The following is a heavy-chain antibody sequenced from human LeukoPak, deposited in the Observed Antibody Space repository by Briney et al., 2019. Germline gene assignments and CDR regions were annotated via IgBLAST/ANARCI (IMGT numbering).Heavy chain of an antibody. CDR1: GGSISSHY. V-gene: IGHV4-59*11. CDR2: IYYSGST. J-gene: IGHJ5*02. Sequence: SETLSLTCTVSGGSISSHYWSWIRQSPGKGLEWIGYIYYSGSTNYNPSLKSRVTISVDTSKNQFSLKLSSVTAADTAVYYCARVTGGSSGWPNWFDPWGQGTLVTVSS. CDR3: ARVTGGSSGWPNWFDP. D-gene: IGHD6-19*01.